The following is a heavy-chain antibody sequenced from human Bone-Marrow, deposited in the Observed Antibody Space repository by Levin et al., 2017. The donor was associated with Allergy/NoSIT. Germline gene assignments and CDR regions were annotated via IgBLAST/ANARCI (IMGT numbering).Heavy chain of an antibody. Sequence: GESLKISCVASGFTFSSYSMNWVRQAPGKGLEWVSSISSSSSYIYYADSVRGRFTISRDNAKNSLYLQMDGLRAEDTAVYYCAREGEAYCSGDCYSWGQGAQVTVSS. CDR3: AREGEAYCSGDCYS. D-gene: IGHD2-21*02. J-gene: IGHJ5*02. CDR1: GFTFSSYS. CDR2: ISSSSSYI. V-gene: IGHV3-21*01.